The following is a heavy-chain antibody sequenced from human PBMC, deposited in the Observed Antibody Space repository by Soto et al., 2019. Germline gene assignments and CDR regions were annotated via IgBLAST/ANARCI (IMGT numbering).Heavy chain of an antibody. D-gene: IGHD6-19*01. Sequence: EVQLLESGGGLVQPGWSLRLSCAASGFTFSSYAMSWVRQAPGKGLEWVSTISGGGGTTYYADSVKGRFTISRDNSKNTLYLQMNSLRAEDTAVYYCGKGRYSSGWNYFDYWGQGTLVTVSS. CDR2: ISGGGGTT. J-gene: IGHJ4*02. V-gene: IGHV3-23*01. CDR3: GKGRYSSGWNYFDY. CDR1: GFTFSSYA.